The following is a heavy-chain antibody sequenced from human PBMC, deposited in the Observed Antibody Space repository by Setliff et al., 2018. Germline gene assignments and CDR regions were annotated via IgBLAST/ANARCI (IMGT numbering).Heavy chain of an antibody. CDR3: TRSRAPRVVLAADFDL. Sequence: ASVKVSCKASGYTFTNYGITWVRQAPGQGLEWMAWISAYDGNTRFAQNFQGRVTLTTDTPTSTAYMELRSLTSDDTAVYFCTRSRAPRVVLAADFDLWGQGTLVTVSS. CDR2: ISAYDGNT. D-gene: IGHD3-16*01. CDR1: GYTFTNYG. J-gene: IGHJ4*02. V-gene: IGHV1-18*01.